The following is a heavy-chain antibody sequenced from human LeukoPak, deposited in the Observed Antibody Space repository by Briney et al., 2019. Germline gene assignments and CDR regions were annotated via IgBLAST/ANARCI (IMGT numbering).Heavy chain of an antibody. CDR3: TRAAGDGDY. CDR1: GGSISSGDYY. CDR2: IHYSGNT. J-gene: IGHJ4*02. Sequence: SRTLSLTCTVSGGSISSGDYYWSWIRQAPGKGLEWIGYIHYSGNTYYNPSLKSRLTISVDASKNQFSLKLSSVTAADTAVYYCTRAAGDGDYWSQGTLVIVSS. V-gene: IGHV4-30-4*08. D-gene: IGHD3-10*01.